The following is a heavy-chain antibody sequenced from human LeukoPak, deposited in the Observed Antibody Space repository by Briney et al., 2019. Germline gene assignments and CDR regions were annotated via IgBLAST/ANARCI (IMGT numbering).Heavy chain of an antibody. Sequence: ASVKVSCKASGYTFTGYYMHWVRQAPGQGLEWMGWINPNGGGTNYAQKFQGRVTMTRDTSISTAYMELSRLRSDDTAVYYCAREGASIAARGEMGWGQGTLVTVSS. V-gene: IGHV1-2*02. CDR1: GYTFTGYY. CDR2: INPNGGGT. D-gene: IGHD6-6*01. J-gene: IGHJ4*02. CDR3: AREGASIAARGEMG.